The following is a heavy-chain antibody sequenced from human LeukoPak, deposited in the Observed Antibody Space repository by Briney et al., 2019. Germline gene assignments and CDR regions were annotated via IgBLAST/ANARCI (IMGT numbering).Heavy chain of an antibody. D-gene: IGHD5-24*01. CDR1: GFTFSNSW. Sequence: PGGSLRISRAAPGFTFSNSWMAWVRQAPGKGLEWVANIEGDGSVKNYVDSVKGRFTISRDNAKNSLYLQMNSLRAEDTAVYYCARGAQADGYWGQGTLVTVSS. V-gene: IGHV3-7*05. CDR3: ARGAQADGY. J-gene: IGHJ4*02. CDR2: IEGDGSVK.